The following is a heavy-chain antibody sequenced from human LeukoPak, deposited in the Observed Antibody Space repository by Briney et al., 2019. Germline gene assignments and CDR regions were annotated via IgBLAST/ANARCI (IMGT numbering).Heavy chain of an antibody. V-gene: IGHV3-66*01. D-gene: IGHD5-24*01. CDR3: AREGGDGYNVGFDY. Sequence: GGSLRLSCAAPGFTVSSKYMSWVRQAPGKGLEWVSVIYSGGSTYYADSVKGRFTISRDNAKNSLYLQMNSLRAEDTAVYYCAREGGDGYNVGFDYWGQGTLVTVSS. CDR1: GFTVSSKY. CDR2: IYSGGST. J-gene: IGHJ4*02.